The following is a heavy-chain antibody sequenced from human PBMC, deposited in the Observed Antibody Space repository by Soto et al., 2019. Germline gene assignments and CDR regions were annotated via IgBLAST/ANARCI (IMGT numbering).Heavy chain of an antibody. J-gene: IGHJ6*03. D-gene: IGHD1-7*01. Sequence: CAISGDSVSSNSAAWNWIRLSPSRGLEWLARTYYRSRWYNDYAVSVRSRITVNPDTSKNQFSLQLTSVTPEDTAVYYWAGTTSHQWYYMDVWGKGTTVTVSS. V-gene: IGHV6-1*01. CDR1: GDSVSSNSAA. CDR3: AGTTSHQWYYMDV. CDR2: TYYRSRWYN.